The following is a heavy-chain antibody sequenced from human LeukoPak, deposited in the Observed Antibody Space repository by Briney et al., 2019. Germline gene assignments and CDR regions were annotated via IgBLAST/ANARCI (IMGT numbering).Heavy chain of an antibody. J-gene: IGHJ4*02. CDR3: AKVGGGIAAAVDY. V-gene: IGHV3-30*18. CDR2: ISYDGSNK. Sequence: GRSLRFSCAASGFTFSSYGMHWVRQAPGKGLEWVAVISYDGSNKYYADSVKGRFTISRDNSKNTLYLQMNSLRAEDTAVYYCAKVGGGIAAAVDYWGQGTLVTVSS. CDR1: GFTFSSYG. D-gene: IGHD6-13*01.